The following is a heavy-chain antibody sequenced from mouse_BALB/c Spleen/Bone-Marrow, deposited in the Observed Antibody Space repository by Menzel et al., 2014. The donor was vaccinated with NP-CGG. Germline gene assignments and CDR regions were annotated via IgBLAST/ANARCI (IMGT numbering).Heavy chain of an antibody. CDR1: GYTFTSYW. D-gene: IGHD2-4*01. CDR3: ARDYDYWYFDV. Sequence: QVQLKESGAELVKPGASVKLSCKASGYTFTSYWMHWVKQRPGQGLEWIGEINPSNGRTNYNEKFKSKATLTVDKSSSTAYMQLSSLTSEDPAVYYCARDYDYWYFDVWGAGTTVTVSS. V-gene: IGHV1S81*02. CDR2: INPSNGRT. J-gene: IGHJ1*01.